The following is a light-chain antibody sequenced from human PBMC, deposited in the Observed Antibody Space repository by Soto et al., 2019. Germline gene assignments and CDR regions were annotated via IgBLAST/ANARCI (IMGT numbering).Light chain of an antibody. J-gene: IGKJ1*01. CDR3: QQYNNWPPKGT. CDR2: GAS. Sequence: EIVMTQSPATLSVSPGERATLSCRASQSVSSNLAWYQQTPGQAPRLLLYGASTRATGIPARFSGSGSGTECTLTISSLQSEDFAVYYWQQYNNWPPKGTFGQGTKVEIK. CDR1: QSVSSN. V-gene: IGKV3-15*01.